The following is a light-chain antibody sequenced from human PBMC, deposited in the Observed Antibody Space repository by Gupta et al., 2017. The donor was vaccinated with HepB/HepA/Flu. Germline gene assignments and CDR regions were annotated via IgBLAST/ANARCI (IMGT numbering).Light chain of an antibody. CDR3: QQYGSYYT. CDR2: KAS. Sequence: DIQMTQSPPSLSASVGDRVTSTCRASQSITTWLAWYQQSPGEPPKLLIHKASTLESGVPSRFSGSGSGTEFNLTSSGVQPDDFATYYCQQYGSYYTFGQGTRLEIK. J-gene: IGKJ2*01. CDR1: QSITTW. V-gene: IGKV1-5*03.